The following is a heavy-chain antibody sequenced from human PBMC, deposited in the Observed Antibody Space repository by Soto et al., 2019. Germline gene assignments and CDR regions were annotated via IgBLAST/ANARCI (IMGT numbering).Heavy chain of an antibody. V-gene: IGHV3-23*01. CDR3: ARRGSGSYYDY. CDR2: ISCSGDST. Sequence: EVQLLESGGGLVQPGGSLRLSCAASGFTFSSYAMRWVRQAPGKGLEWVSAISCSGDSTYYADSVKGRFTTSRDNSKTTLYLQMNRLRAEDTAVYYCARRGSGSYYDYWGQGTLVTVSS. D-gene: IGHD1-26*01. J-gene: IGHJ4*02. CDR1: GFTFSSYA.